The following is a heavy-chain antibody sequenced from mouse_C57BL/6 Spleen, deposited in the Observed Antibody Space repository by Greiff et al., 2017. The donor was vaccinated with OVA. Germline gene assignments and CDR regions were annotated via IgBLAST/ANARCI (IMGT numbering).Heavy chain of an antibody. CDR2: IYPRSGNT. V-gene: IGHV1-81*01. J-gene: IGHJ2*01. CDR3: ATYGSTPCYFDY. CDR1: GYTFTSYG. D-gene: IGHD1-1*01. Sequence: VQLQQSGAELARPGASVKLSCKASGYTFTSYGISWVKQRTGQGLEWIGEIYPRSGNTYYNEKFKGKATLTADKSSSTAYMELRSLTSEDSAVYFGATYGSTPCYFDYWGQGTTLTVSS.